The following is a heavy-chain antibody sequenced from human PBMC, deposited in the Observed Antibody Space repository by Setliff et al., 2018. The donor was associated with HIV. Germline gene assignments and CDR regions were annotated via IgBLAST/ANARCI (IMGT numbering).Heavy chain of an antibody. V-gene: IGHV1-46*01. Sequence: ASVKVSCKASGYAFTSNYIHWVRQAPGQGLEWMALIYPSNGDTTYAQSFQGRVTMTLDTSTSTVYMELSSLRAEDTAVYYCTKRAMPTGGFQHWGQGTLVTVSS. CDR1: GYAFTSNY. CDR2: IYPSNGDT. D-gene: IGHD4-17*01. CDR3: TKRAMPTGGFQH. J-gene: IGHJ1*01.